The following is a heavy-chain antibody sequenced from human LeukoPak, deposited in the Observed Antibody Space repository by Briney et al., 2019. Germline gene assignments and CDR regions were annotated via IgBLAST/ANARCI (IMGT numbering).Heavy chain of an antibody. Sequence: QPGGSLRLSCAASGFTVSNYYMTWVRPAPGEGLELVSVICSGGGTYYADSGKGRFTISRDNSENTLYLQMNSLRAENTAVYYCARVPFYDFWSGPGYFDYWGQGILVIVSP. CDR2: ICSGGGT. CDR3: ARVPFYDFWSGPGYFDY. V-gene: IGHV3-66*01. CDR1: GFTVSNYY. J-gene: IGHJ4*02. D-gene: IGHD3-3*01.